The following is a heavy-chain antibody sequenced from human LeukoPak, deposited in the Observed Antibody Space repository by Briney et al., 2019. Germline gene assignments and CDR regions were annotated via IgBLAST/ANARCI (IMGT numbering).Heavy chain of an antibody. Sequence: PGGSLRLSCAASGFTFSSYSMNWVRQAPGKGLEWVSSISSSSSSYIYYADSGKGRFTISRDNAKNSLYLQMNSLRAEDTSVYYCARHNQPMTTVTTFDYWGQGTLVTVSS. CDR3: ARHNQPMTTVTTFDY. J-gene: IGHJ4*01. CDR2: ISSSSSSYI. D-gene: IGHD4-17*01. V-gene: IGHV3-21*01. CDR1: GFTFSSYS.